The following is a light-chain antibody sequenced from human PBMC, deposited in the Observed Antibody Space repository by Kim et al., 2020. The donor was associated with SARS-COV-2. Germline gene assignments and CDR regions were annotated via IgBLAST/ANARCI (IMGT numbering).Light chain of an antibody. CDR3: QKYGSSPWT. J-gene: IGKJ1*01. V-gene: IGKV3-20*01. Sequence: EIVLTQSPGTLSLSPGERATLSCRASQSVSSSYLAWYQQKPGQAPRLLIYGASSRATGIPDRFSGSGSGTDFTRTISRLEPEDFAVYYCQKYGSSPWTFGQGTKVDIK. CDR2: GAS. CDR1: QSVSSSY.